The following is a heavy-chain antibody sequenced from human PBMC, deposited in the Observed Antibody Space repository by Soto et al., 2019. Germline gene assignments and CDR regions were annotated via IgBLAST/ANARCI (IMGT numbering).Heavy chain of an antibody. J-gene: IGHJ4*02. V-gene: IGHV1-2*04. CDR2: INPNSGGT. D-gene: IGHD6-13*01. CDR3: ARGKEIGYGQQLARGYLPFDY. Sequence: ASVKVSCKASGYTFTGYYMHWVRQAPGQGLEWMGWINPNSGGTNYAQKFQGWVTMTRDTSISTAYMELSRLRSDDTAVYYCARGKEIGYGQQLARGYLPFDYWGQGTLVTVSS. CDR1: GYTFTGYY.